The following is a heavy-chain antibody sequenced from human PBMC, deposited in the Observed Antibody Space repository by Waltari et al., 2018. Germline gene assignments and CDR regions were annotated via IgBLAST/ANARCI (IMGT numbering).Heavy chain of an antibody. CDR3: ARDRAGDDVYYYYGMDV. CDR1: GFMFSSYW. J-gene: IGHJ6*02. CDR2: RKQDGSEK. V-gene: IGHV3-7*01. Sequence: EVQLVESGGGLVQPGGSLRLSCAASGFMFSSYWMSWVRQAPGKGLEWVANRKQDGSEKYYVDSVKGRFTISRDNAKNSLYLQMNSLRAEDTAVYYCARDRAGDDVYYYYGMDVWGQGTTVTVSS. D-gene: IGHD4-17*01.